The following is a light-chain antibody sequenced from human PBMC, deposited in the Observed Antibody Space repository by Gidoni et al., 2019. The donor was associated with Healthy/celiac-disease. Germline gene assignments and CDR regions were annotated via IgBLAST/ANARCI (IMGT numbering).Light chain of an antibody. CDR1: QGIRND. CDR3: LQSYNYPVT. J-gene: IGKJ2*01. CDR2: AAS. V-gene: IGKV1-6*01. Sequence: FQMLPSPSSLPASVGDRVTITCRASQGIRNDLGWYQQKPGKAPKLLIYAASSLQSGVPSRFSGSGSGTDFTLTISSLQPEDFATYYCLQSYNYPVTFXQXTKLEIK.